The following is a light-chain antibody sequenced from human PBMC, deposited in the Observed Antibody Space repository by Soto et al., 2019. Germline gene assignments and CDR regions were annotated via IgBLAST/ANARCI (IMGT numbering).Light chain of an antibody. V-gene: IGKV3-11*01. CDR2: DTS. CDR1: QSVSSY. Sequence: EIVLTQSPATVSLSPGDRATLSCRASQSVSSYFAWYQQKPGQAPRLLIYDTSNRATGIPARFSGSGSGTDFTLTISSLEPEDFAVYYCQQRADCPLTFGQGTRVEIK. CDR3: QQRADCPLT. J-gene: IGKJ1*01.